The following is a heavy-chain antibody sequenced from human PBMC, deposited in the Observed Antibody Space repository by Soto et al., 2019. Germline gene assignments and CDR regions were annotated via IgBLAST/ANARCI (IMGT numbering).Heavy chain of an antibody. V-gene: IGHV3-30-3*01. D-gene: IGHD2-2*01. J-gene: IGHJ4*02. Sequence: GGSLRLSCAASGFTFSSYAMHWVRQAPGKGLEWVAVISYDGSNKYYADSVKGRFTISRDNSKNTLYLQMNSLRAEDTAVYYCARDRGGYCSSTSCRYGDYVCWGQGTLVTVSS. CDR2: ISYDGSNK. CDR3: ARDRGGYCSSTSCRYGDYVC. CDR1: GFTFSSYA.